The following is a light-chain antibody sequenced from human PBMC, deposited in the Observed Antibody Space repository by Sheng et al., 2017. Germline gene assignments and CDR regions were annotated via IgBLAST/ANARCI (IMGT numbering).Light chain of an antibody. CDR3: QQYDSYPWT. CDR1: QSISTW. J-gene: IGKJ1*01. Sequence: DIQMTQSPSTLSASIGDRVTITCRASQSISTWLAWYQQKPGKAPNLLIYKSSSLQSGVPSRFSGSGSGTEFTLTISSLQPDDFAIYHCQQYDSYPWTFGQGTKVDVK. V-gene: IGKV1-5*03. CDR2: KSS.